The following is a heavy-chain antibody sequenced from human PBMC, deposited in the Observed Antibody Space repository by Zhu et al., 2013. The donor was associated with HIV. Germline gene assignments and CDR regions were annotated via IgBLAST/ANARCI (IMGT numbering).Heavy chain of an antibody. CDR2: VYDSGST. CDR3: ARALLWFRECYDF. V-gene: IGHV4-59*12. Sequence: QVQLQESGPGLLKPSETLSLTCTVSGGSISSYYWSWIRQPPRKGLEWLGYVYDSGSTNYNPSLKSRVTISVDTSKNQFSLKLSSVTAADTAVYYCARALLWFRECYDFWGQGTLVTVSS. J-gene: IGHJ4*02. D-gene: IGHD3-10*01. CDR1: GGSISSYY.